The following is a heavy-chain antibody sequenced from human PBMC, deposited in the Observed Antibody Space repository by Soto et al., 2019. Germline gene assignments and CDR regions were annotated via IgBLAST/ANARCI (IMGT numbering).Heavy chain of an antibody. CDR3: VKDGSYSSSWPYYFDH. V-gene: IGHV3-23*01. J-gene: IGHJ4*02. D-gene: IGHD6-13*01. CDR2: ISGSSDHT. Sequence: EVQLLESGGALVQPGGSMRLSCAASGFTFSTYTMTWLRQAPGKGLEWVSSISGSSDHTYYADSVKGRLIVSRDNSNNTLYLQMNRLRAEDTAVYYCVKDGSYSSSWPYYFDHWGQGTLVTVSS. CDR1: GFTFSTYT.